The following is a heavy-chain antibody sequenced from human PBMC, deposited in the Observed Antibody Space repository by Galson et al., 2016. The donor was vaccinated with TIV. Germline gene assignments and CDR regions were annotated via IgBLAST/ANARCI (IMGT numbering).Heavy chain of an antibody. J-gene: IGHJ4*02. Sequence: SLRLSCAASGFTFGSYGMHWVRHGPGKGLEWLAFVSFDRSDTTYADSVKGRFTISRDNFKNTLYLQMSSLRTEDTAVYYCARGCSSYYFYYWGQGTLVTVAS. CDR3: ARGCSSYYFYY. V-gene: IGHV3-30*03. CDR2: VSFDRSDT. CDR1: GFTFGSYG. D-gene: IGHD6-13*01.